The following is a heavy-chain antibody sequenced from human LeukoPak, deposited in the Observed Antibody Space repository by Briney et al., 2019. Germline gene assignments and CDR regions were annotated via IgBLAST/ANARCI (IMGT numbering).Heavy chain of an antibody. Sequence: AGGSLGLSCAASGFTFSSYSMNWVRQAPGKGLEWVSYISSSSSTIYYADSVKGRFTISRDNAKNSLYLQMNSLRAEDTAVYYCARGRGQLLLGGDAFDIWGQGTMVTVSS. V-gene: IGHV3-48*01. CDR3: ARGRGQLLLGGDAFDI. D-gene: IGHD2-2*01. CDR1: GFTFSSYS. CDR2: ISSSSSTI. J-gene: IGHJ3*02.